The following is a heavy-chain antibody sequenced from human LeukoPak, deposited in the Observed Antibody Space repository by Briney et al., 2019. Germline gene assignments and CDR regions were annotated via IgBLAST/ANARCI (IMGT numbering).Heavy chain of an antibody. CDR2: INPNNGDA. Sequence: ASVTVSCTASGYTFTVYYIHWVRQAPGQGLERMGQINPNNGDADYAQKFQGRVAMTWDTSINTAYMELSRLRSDDTAVYYCARGGLDVWGQGTTVTVSS. J-gene: IGHJ6*02. CDR3: ARGGLDV. CDR1: GYTFTVYY. V-gene: IGHV1-2*06.